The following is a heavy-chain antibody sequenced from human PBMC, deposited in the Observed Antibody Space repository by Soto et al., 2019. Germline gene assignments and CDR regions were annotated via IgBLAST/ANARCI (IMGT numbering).Heavy chain of an antibody. CDR2: ISGSGGST. CDR1: GFTFSSYA. CDR3: AKGEAAARADGDY. J-gene: IGHJ4*02. V-gene: IGHV3-23*01. D-gene: IGHD6-13*01. Sequence: EVQLLASGGGLVQPGGSLSLSCAASGFTFSSYAMSWVRQAPGKGLEWVSAISGSGGSTYYADTVKGRFTISRDNSKNTLYLQMNIQRAEDTAVYYCAKGEAAARADGDYWGQGTRVTVSS.